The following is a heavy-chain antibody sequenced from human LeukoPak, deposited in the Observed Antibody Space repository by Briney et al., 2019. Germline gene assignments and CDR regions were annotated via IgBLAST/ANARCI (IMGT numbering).Heavy chain of an antibody. Sequence: ASVKVSCKASGYTFTSYYMHWVRQAPGQGLEWMGIINPSGGSTSYAQKFQGRVTMTRDTSTSTVYMELSSLRPEDTAVYYCARDRLSDERYYYYYMDVWGKGTTVTISS. V-gene: IGHV1-46*01. D-gene: IGHD1-1*01. CDR1: GYTFTSYY. J-gene: IGHJ6*03. CDR2: INPSGGST. CDR3: ARDRLSDERYYYYYMDV.